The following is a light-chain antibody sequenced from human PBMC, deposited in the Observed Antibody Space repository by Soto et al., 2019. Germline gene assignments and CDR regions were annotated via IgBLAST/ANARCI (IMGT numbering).Light chain of an antibody. CDR1: SGRSSYA. CDR3: QTWGTGIRV. Sequence: QPVLTQSPSASASLGASVKLTCTLSSGRSSYAIAWHQQQPEKGPRYLMKINSDGSHSKGDEIPDRFSGSRSGAERSLTISSLQSEDEPDYYCQTWGTGIRVFGGGTKLTVL. V-gene: IGLV4-69*01. CDR2: INSDGSH. J-gene: IGLJ2*01.